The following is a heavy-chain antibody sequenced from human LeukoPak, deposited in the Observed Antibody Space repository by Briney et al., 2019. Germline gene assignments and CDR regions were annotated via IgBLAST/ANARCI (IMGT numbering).Heavy chain of an antibody. V-gene: IGHV4-34*01. CDR3: ARYYGSGSYYGY. CDR2: INHSRST. Sequence: PSETLSLTCAVYGGSFSGYYWSWIRQPPGKGLDWIGEINHSRSTNYNQSLNSRVTISVDTSKNQFSLKLSSVTAADTAVYYCARYYGSGSYYGYWGQGTLVTVSS. D-gene: IGHD3-10*01. J-gene: IGHJ4*02. CDR1: GGSFSGYY.